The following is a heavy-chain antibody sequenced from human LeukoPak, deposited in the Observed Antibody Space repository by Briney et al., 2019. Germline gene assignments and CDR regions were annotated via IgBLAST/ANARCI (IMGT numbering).Heavy chain of an antibody. CDR3: ARLPEGPFWSGYRDY. V-gene: IGHV4-30-2*01. CDR2: IYHSGST. CDR1: GGSISSGGYY. J-gene: IGHJ4*02. Sequence: PSQTLSLTCTVSGGSISSGGYYWSWIRQPPGKGLEWIGYIYHSGSTYYNPSLKSRVTISVDRSKNQFSLKLSSVTAADTAVYYCARLPEGPFWSGYRDYWGQGTLVTVSS. D-gene: IGHD3-3*01.